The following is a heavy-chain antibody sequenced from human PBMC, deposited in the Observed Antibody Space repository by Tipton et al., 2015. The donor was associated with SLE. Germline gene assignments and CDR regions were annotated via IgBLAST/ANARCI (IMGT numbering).Heavy chain of an antibody. J-gene: IGHJ6*02. Sequence: PGLVKPSETLSLTCTVSGGSISSSSYYWGWIRQPPGKGLEWIGSIYYSGSTYYNPSLKSRVTISVDTSKNQFSLKLSSVTAADTAVYYCAREATVGTYYYGMDVWGQGTTVTVSS. CDR3: AREATVGTYYYGMDV. D-gene: IGHD4-23*01. V-gene: IGHV4-39*07. CDR1: GGSISSSSYY. CDR2: IYYSGST.